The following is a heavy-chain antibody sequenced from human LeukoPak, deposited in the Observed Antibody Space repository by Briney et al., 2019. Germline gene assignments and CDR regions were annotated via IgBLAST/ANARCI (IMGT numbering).Heavy chain of an antibody. J-gene: IGHJ3*02. CDR3: AKDMSTMVRGVIEDAFDI. Sequence: GGSLRLSCAASSFTFSSYAMSWVRQAPGKGLEWVSAISGSGGSTYYADSVKGRFTISRDNSKNTLYLQMNSLRAEDTAVYYCAKDMSTMVRGVIEDAFDIWGQGTMVTVSS. D-gene: IGHD3-10*01. CDR1: SFTFSSYA. V-gene: IGHV3-23*01. CDR2: ISGSGGST.